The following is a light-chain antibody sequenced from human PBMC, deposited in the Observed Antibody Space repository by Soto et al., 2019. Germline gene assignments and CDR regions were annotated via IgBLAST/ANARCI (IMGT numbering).Light chain of an antibody. CDR3: QQYNNWWT. Sequence: EMVLTQSPGTLSLSPGDRATLSCRASQSVSSNLAWYQQKPGQAPRLLIYGASTRATGIPARFSGSGSGTEFTLTISSLQSEDFAVYYCQQYNNWWTFGQGTKVDIK. V-gene: IGKV3-15*01. J-gene: IGKJ1*01. CDR1: QSVSSN. CDR2: GAS.